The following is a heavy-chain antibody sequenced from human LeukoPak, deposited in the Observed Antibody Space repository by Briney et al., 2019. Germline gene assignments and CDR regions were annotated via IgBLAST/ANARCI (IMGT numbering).Heavy chain of an antibody. Sequence: QSGGSLRLSCAASGFTFSSYAMSWVRQAPGKGLEWVSGITGSGSGTYYADSVKGQFTISRDNAKNPLYLQMNSLRVEDTAVYYCATSYSGSSGAFDIWGQGTVVTVSS. D-gene: IGHD1-26*01. CDR2: ITGSGSGT. V-gene: IGHV3-23*01. CDR3: ATSYSGSSGAFDI. CDR1: GFTFSSYA. J-gene: IGHJ3*02.